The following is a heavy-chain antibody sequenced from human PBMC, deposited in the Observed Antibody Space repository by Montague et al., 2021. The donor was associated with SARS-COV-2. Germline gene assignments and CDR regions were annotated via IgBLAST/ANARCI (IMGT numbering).Heavy chain of an antibody. CDR2: IYFTGKT. D-gene: IGHD1/OR15-1a*01. J-gene: IGHJ3*02. Sequence: SETLSLTCTVSGDSISSSSYFWGWIRQPPGKGLEWIGSIYFTGKTYYHPSLKSRVTISIDTSKNHFSLRLSSVTAADSAVFYCARWGLNNAFDIWGLGTMITISS. CDR3: ARWGLNNAFDI. V-gene: IGHV4-39*02. CDR1: GDSISSSSYF.